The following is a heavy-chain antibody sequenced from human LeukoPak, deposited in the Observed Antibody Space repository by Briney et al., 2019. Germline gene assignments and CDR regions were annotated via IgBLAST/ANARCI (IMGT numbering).Heavy chain of an antibody. J-gene: IGHJ5*01. D-gene: IGHD2-21*01. CDR1: GFTFSSYA. CDR2: ISGSGGST. CDR3: AKDGRVVIANWFDS. V-gene: IGHV3-23*01. Sequence: GGSLRLSCAGSGFTFSSYAMRWVRQAPGKGLEWVSAISGSGGSTYYADSVKGRFTISRDNSKNTLYLQMNSMRAEDTAVYYCAKDGRVVIANWFDSWGQGPLVTVSS.